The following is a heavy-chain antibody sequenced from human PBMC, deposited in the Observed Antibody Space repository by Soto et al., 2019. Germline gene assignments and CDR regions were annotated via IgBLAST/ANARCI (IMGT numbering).Heavy chain of an antibody. CDR1: GGSISSSSYY. D-gene: IGHD2-2*01. CDR3: ARHYSGCSSTSCYALYYYYYMDV. J-gene: IGHJ6*03. V-gene: IGHV4-39*01. CDR2: IYYSGST. Sequence: SETLSLTCTVSGGSISSSSYYWGWIRQPPGKGLEWIGSIYYSGSTYYNPSLKSRVTISVDTSKNQFSLKLSSVTAADTAVYYCARHYSGCSSTSCYALYYYYYMDVWGKGTTVTVSS.